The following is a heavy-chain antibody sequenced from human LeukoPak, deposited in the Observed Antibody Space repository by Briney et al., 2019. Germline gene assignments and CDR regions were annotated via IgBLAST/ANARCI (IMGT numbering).Heavy chain of an antibody. J-gene: IGHJ4*02. Sequence: QSGGSLRLSCAASRFTFSSYWMSWVRQAPGKGLEWVANIKQDGSEKYYVDSVKGRFTISRDNAKNSLYLQMNSLRAEDTAVYYCARALSRSTQYSDTVRHFDYWGQGTLVTVSS. CDR1: RFTFSSYW. CDR3: ARALSRSTQYSDTVRHFDY. V-gene: IGHV3-7*01. D-gene: IGHD3-22*01. CDR2: IKQDGSEK.